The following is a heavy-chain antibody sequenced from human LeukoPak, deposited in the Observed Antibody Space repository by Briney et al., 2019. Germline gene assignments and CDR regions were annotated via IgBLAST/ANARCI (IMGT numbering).Heavy chain of an antibody. V-gene: IGHV4-30-2*01. J-gene: IGHJ6*03. CDR3: ARGGWDCSSTLCYMDV. CDR2: IYHSGST. Sequence: SQTLSLTCAVSGGSISSGGYSWSWIRQPPGKGLEWIGYIYHSGSTYYNPSLKSRVTISVDRSKNQFSLKLSSVTAADTAVYYCARGGWDCSSTLCYMDVWGKGTTVTVSS. CDR1: GGSISSGGYS. D-gene: IGHD2-2*01.